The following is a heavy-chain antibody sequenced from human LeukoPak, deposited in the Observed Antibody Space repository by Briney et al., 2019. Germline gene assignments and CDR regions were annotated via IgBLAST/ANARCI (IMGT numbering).Heavy chain of an antibody. Sequence: GGSLRLSCAASGITFSRYAMNWVRQAPGKGLEWVSYISSISNYIQYADSVKGRFTISRDNAKNSLYLQMNSLRDEDTAVYYCASDQSIGTDLRYFFDYWGQGTPVTVSS. J-gene: IGHJ4*02. CDR1: GITFSRYA. CDR2: ISSISNYI. V-gene: IGHV3-48*02. CDR3: ASDQSIGTDLRYFFDY. D-gene: IGHD3-9*01.